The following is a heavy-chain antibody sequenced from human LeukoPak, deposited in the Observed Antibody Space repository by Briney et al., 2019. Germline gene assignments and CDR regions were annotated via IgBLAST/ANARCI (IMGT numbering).Heavy chain of an antibody. J-gene: IGHJ3*02. CDR3: ARLEDIVVVSAFDI. Sequence: GGSLRLSCAASGFRFSDHHMEWVRQAPGKGLEWVGRIRNKANGYTTEYAASVNGRFTISRDDSKSSLFLQMNGLITEDTAVYYCARLEDIVVVSAFDIWGQGTMVTVSS. D-gene: IGHD2-15*01. V-gene: IGHV3-72*01. CDR1: GFRFSDHH. CDR2: IRNKANGYTT.